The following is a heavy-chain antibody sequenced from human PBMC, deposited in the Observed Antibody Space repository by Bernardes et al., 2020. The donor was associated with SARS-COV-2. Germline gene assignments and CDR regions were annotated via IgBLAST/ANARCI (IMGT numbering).Heavy chain of an antibody. D-gene: IGHD2-2*01. CDR1: GFTFSSYA. Sequence: GGSLRLSCAASGFTFSSYAMSWVRQAPGKGLEWVSAISGSGGSTYYADSVKGRFTISRDNSKNTLYLQMNSLRAEDTAVYYCAKVPFLIPAAIHMDVWGKGTTVTVSS. J-gene: IGHJ6*03. CDR3: AKVPFLIPAAIHMDV. CDR2: ISGSGGST. V-gene: IGHV3-23*01.